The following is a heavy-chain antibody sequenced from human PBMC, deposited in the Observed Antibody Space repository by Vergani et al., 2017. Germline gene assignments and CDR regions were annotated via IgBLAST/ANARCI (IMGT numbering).Heavy chain of an antibody. CDR3: TKGVGYGDYTNMDV. J-gene: IGHJ6*03. Sequence: EVQLVESGGGLVQPGGSLRLSCAASGFTFSSYAMSWVRQAPGKGLEWVSAISGSGGRTYYADSVKGRFTISRDNSKNTLYLQMNSLRAEDTALYYCTKGVGYGDYTNMDVWGKGTTVTVSS. CDR1: GFTFSSYA. V-gene: IGHV3-23*04. D-gene: IGHD4-17*01. CDR2: ISGSGGRT.